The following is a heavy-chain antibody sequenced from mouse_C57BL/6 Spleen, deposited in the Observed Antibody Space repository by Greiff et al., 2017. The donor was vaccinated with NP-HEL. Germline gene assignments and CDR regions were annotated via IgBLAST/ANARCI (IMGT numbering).Heavy chain of an antibody. J-gene: IGHJ1*03. CDR2: INYDGSST. Sequence: EVHLVESEGGLVQPGSSMKLSCTASGFTFSDYYMAWVRQVPEKGLEWVANINYDGSSTYYLDSLKSRFIISRDNAKNILYLQMSSLKSEDTATYYCARTGSRIWYFDVWGTGTTVTVSS. CDR1: GFTFSDYY. D-gene: IGHD1-1*01. V-gene: IGHV5-16*01. CDR3: ARTGSRIWYFDV.